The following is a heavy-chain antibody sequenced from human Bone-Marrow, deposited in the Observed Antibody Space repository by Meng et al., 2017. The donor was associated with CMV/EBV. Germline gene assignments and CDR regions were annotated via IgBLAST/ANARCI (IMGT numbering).Heavy chain of an antibody. CDR1: GGSISNYY. CDR3: ARALEVDYVDY. Sequence: SETLSLTCTVSGGSISNYYWSWIRQPPGKGLEWIGYIYYSGSTNYNPSLKSRVTISVDTSKNQFSLKLSSVTAADTAVYYCARALEVDYVDYWGQGTLVTVSS. D-gene: IGHD2-15*01. V-gene: IGHV4-59*01. J-gene: IGHJ4*02. CDR2: IYYSGST.